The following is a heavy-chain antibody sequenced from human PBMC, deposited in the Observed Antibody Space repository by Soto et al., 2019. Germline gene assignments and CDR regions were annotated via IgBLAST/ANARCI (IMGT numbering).Heavy chain of an antibody. V-gene: IGHV4-4*07. CDR1: GASISNYY. CDR2: IYASGNT. Sequence: QVQLQESGPGLVKPSETLSLTCTVSGASISNYYWSWIRQPAGKGLEWIGRIYASGNTNYNPSLKSRVTMSVYTSKIQFSLNLNSVTAADTAVYYCARESRSAAGTVEYWGQGTLVTVSS. J-gene: IGHJ4*02. D-gene: IGHD6-13*01. CDR3: ARESRSAAGTVEY.